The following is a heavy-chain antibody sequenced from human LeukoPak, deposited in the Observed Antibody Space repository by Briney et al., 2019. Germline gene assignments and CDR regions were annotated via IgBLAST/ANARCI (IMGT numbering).Heavy chain of an antibody. Sequence: SGTLSLTCTVSGGSISSSSYYWGWIRQPPGKGLEWIGSIYYSGSTYYNPSLKSRVTISVDTSKNQFSLKLSSVTAVDTAVYYCARGARAGYNLEPFDYWGQGTLVTVSS. D-gene: IGHD5-24*01. CDR3: ARGARAGYNLEPFDY. V-gene: IGHV4-39*01. CDR2: IYYSGST. J-gene: IGHJ4*02. CDR1: GGSISSSSYY.